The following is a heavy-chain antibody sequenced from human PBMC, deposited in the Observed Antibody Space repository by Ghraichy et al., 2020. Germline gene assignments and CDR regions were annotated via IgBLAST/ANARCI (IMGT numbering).Heavy chain of an antibody. J-gene: IGHJ4*02. D-gene: IGHD4-17*01. CDR3: AKDRGTTVTTESYY. V-gene: IGHV3-23*01. CDR2: ISGSGDST. Sequence: GESLNISCAASGFTFSNYAMSWVRQAPGKGLEWVSTISGSGDSTNYADSVKGRFTISRDNSKNTLYLQMNSLRAEDTAVYYCAKDRGTTVTTESYYWGQGTLVTVSS. CDR1: GFTFSNYA.